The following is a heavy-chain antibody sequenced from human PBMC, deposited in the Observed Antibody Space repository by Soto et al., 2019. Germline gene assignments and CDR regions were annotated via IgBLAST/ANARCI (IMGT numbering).Heavy chain of an antibody. V-gene: IGHV3-66*01. Sequence: EVQLVESGGGLVQPGGSLRLSCAASGFTVSSNYMSWVRQAPGKGLEWVSFVYIGGNTYYAESVEDRFTISRDNFQKMLYLQMNSLRDEDTAVYYCAGSAGGGFDYWGQGTLVTFSS. CDR3: AGSAGGGFDY. CDR2: VYIGGNT. D-gene: IGHD3-10*01. J-gene: IGHJ4*02. CDR1: GFTVSSNY.